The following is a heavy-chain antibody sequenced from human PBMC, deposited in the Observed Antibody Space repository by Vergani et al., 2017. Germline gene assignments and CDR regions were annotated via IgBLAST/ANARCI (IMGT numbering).Heavy chain of an antibody. D-gene: IGHD1-26*01. V-gene: IGHV4-39*07. J-gene: IGHJ6*02. CDR3: ARDDSGSYSPSHYYYGMDV. CDR1: GGSISSSSYY. Sequence: QLQLQESGPGLVKPSETLSLTCTVSGGSISSSSYYWGWIRQPPGKGLEWIGSIYYSGSTYYTPSLKSRVTISVDTSKNQFSLKLSSVTAADTAVYYCARDDSGSYSPSHYYYGMDVWGQGTTVTVSS. CDR2: IYYSGST.